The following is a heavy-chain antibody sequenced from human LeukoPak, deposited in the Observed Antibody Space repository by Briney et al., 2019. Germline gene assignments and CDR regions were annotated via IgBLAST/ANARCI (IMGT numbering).Heavy chain of an antibody. V-gene: IGHV3-48*03. CDR3: ARDFLSGGSDSFDI. CDR1: GFTFSPYE. D-gene: IGHD1-26*01. Sequence: PGGSLRLSCAASGFTFSPYEMNWVRQAPGKGLEWISYITSDANTIYYADSVKGRFTISRDNAENSLYLQMNSLRAEDTAVYYCARDFLSGGSDSFDIWGQGTMVTVSS. CDR2: ITSDANTI. J-gene: IGHJ3*02.